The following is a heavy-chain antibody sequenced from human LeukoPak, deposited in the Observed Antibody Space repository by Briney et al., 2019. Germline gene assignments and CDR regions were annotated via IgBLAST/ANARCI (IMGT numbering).Heavy chain of an antibody. J-gene: IGHJ6*02. Sequence: GRSLRLSCAASGFTFSSYAMHWVRQAPGKGLEWVAVISYDGSNKYYADSVKGRFTISRDNSKNTLYLQMNSLRAEDTAVYYCARDDYYGSGSYYNLGIYGMDVWGQGTTVTVSS. CDR1: GFTFSSYA. CDR3: ARDDYYGSGSYYNLGIYGMDV. V-gene: IGHV3-30*04. CDR2: ISYDGSNK. D-gene: IGHD3-10*01.